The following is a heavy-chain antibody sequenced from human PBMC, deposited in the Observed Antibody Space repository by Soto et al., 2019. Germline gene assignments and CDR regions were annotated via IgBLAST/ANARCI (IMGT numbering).Heavy chain of an antibody. V-gene: IGHV3-7*01. D-gene: IGHD2-2*01. J-gene: IGHJ3*02. CDR1: GFTFRSDW. CDR3: AREVCSGTSCSRDRAFDI. Sequence: LRLSCAASGFTFRSDWMSWGRQAPGKGLEREANIKQDGSEKDYVDSVKGLFTISRDNAKNSLYGQMNSLRAEDTAVFYCAREVCSGTSCSRDRAFDIRRRGTMFTV. CDR2: IKQDGSEK.